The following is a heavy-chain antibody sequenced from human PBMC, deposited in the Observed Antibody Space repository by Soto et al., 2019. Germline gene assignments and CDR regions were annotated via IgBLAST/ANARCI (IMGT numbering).Heavy chain of an antibody. V-gene: IGHV1-69*01. Sequence: QVQLVQSGAEVKKPGSSVKVSCKASGGTFSSYAISRVRQAPGQGLEWMGGIIPIFGTANYAQKSQGRVTITADESTSTAYMELSSLRSEDTAVYYCASPPYQEDDAFDIWGQGTMVTVSS. CDR1: GGTFSSYA. J-gene: IGHJ3*02. CDR3: ASPPYQEDDAFDI. CDR2: IIPIFGTA.